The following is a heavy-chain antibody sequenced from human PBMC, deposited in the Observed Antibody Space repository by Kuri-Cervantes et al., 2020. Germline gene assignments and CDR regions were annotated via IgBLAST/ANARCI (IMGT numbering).Heavy chain of an antibody. CDR1: GFTFSDYY. V-gene: IGHV3-11*04. CDR3: ARDGYIVSYFYDNSGYYLDY. Sequence: GGSLRLSCAASGFTFSDYYMSWIRQAPGKGLEWVSYISSSGSTIYYADSVKGRFTISRDNSKNTLFLQMNSLRAEDTTVYYCARDGYIVSYFYDNSGYYLDYWGQGTLVTVSS. CDR2: ISSSGSTI. J-gene: IGHJ4*02. D-gene: IGHD3-22*01.